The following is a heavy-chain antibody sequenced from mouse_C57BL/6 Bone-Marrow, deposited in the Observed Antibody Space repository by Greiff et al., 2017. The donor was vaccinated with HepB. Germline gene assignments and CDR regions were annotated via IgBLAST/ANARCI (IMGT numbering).Heavy chain of an antibody. CDR3: AIYGSSDY. CDR1: GYSITSGYY. J-gene: IGHJ2*01. Sequence: EVQLQESGPGLVKPSQSLSLTCSVTGYSITSGYYWNWIRQFPGNKLEWMGYISYDGSNNYNPSLKNRISITRDTSKNQFFLKLNSVTTEDTATYYCAIYGSSDYWGQGTTLTVSS. V-gene: IGHV3-6*01. CDR2: ISYDGSN. D-gene: IGHD1-1*01.